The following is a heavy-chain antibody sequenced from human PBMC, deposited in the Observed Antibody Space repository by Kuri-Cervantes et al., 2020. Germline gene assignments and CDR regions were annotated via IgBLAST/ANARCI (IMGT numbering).Heavy chain of an antibody. CDR3: ARSNPVVPAAMIEVAFDY. Sequence: ASVKVSCKASGGTFSSYAISWVRQAPGQGLEWMGWINPNSGGTNYAQKFQGWVTMTRDTSISTAYMELSRLRSDDTAVYYCARSNPVVPAAMIEVAFDYWGQGTLVTVSS. D-gene: IGHD2-2*01. CDR2: INPNSGGT. CDR1: GGTFSSYA. V-gene: IGHV1-2*04. J-gene: IGHJ4*02.